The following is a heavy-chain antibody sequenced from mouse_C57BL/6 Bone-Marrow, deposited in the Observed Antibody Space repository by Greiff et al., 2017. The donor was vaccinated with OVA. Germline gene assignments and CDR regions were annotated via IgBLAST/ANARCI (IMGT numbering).Heavy chain of an antibody. D-gene: IGHD1-1*01. V-gene: IGHV3-6*01. CDR1: GYSITSGYY. CDR3: ARDYYGSSYCWYFDV. Sequence: DVQLQESGPGLVKPSQSLSLTCSVTGYSITSGYYWNWIRQFPGNKLEWMGYISYDGSNNYNPSLKNRISITRDTSKNQFFLKLNSVTTEDTATYYCARDYYGSSYCWYFDVWGTGTTVTVSS. J-gene: IGHJ1*03. CDR2: ISYDGSN.